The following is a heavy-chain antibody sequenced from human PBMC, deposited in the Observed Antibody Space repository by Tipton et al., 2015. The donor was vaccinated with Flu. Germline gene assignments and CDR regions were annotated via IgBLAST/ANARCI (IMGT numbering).Heavy chain of an antibody. CDR2: IFYSGGT. D-gene: IGHD5-12*01. J-gene: IGHJ4*02. CDR1: GGSLSSYY. Sequence: TLSLTCTVFGGSLSSYYRSWIRQPPGKGLEWIGYIFYSGGTNYNPSLRSRVTISVDTSKNQFSLKLTSVTAADTAVYFCARIGRLVTTIGGDYWGQGTLVAVSS. CDR3: ARIGRLVTTIGGDY. V-gene: IGHV4-59*01.